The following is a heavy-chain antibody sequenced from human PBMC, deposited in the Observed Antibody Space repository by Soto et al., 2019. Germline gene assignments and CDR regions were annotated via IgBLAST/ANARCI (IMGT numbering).Heavy chain of an antibody. CDR1: GYTFTSYA. CDR3: ARDLDTAMARVPLNYYYGMDV. CDR2: INAGNGNT. Sequence: QVQLVQSGAEEKKPGASVKVSCKASGYTFTSYAMHWVRQAPGQRLEWMGWINAGNGNTKYSQKFQGRVTITRDTSESTAYMELSSLRSEDTAVYYCARDLDTAMARVPLNYYYGMDVWGQGTTVTVSS. D-gene: IGHD5-18*01. V-gene: IGHV1-3*05. J-gene: IGHJ6*02.